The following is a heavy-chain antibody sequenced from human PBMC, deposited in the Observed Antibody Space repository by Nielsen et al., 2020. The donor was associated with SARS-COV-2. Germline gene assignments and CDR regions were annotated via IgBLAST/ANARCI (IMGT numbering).Heavy chain of an antibody. Sequence: SETLSLTCTVSGGPVSRGGFSWSWMRQLPGKGLEWIGYIYYSGSTHYNPTLKSRVTISVDTSKNQFSLKLSSVTAADTAVYYCARTGDILTGYATDYWGQGTLVTVAS. J-gene: IGHJ4*02. CDR3: ARTGDILTGYATDY. D-gene: IGHD3-9*01. CDR1: GGPVSRGGFS. CDR2: IYYSGST. V-gene: IGHV4-61*08.